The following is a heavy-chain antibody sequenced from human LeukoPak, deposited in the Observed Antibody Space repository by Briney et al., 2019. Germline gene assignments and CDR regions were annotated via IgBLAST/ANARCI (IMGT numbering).Heavy chain of an antibody. CDR2: IYTSGST. D-gene: IGHD3-9*01. CDR1: GGSISRSPYY. J-gene: IGHJ4*02. Sequence: SETLSLTCSVSGGSISRSPYYWSWIRQPAGKGLEWIGRIYTSGSTNYNPSLKSRVTISVDTSKNQFSLKLSSVTAADTAVYYCASGLRYFDLYYWGQGTLVTVSS. V-gene: IGHV4-61*02. CDR3: ASGLRYFDLYY.